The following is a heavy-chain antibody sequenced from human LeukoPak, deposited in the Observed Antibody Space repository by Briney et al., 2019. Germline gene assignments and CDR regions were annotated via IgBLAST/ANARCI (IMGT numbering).Heavy chain of an antibody. J-gene: IGHJ4*02. CDR1: GGSISSGGYS. CDR2: IYHSGST. CDR3: ARQAIGYYYGSGSYFLDY. D-gene: IGHD3-10*01. V-gene: IGHV4-30-2*01. Sequence: SETLSLTCAVSGGSISSGGYSWSWIRQPPGKGLEWIGYIYHSGSTYYNPSLKSRVTISVDRSKNQFSLKLSSVTAADTAVYYCARQAIGYYYGSGSYFLDYWGQGTLVTVSS.